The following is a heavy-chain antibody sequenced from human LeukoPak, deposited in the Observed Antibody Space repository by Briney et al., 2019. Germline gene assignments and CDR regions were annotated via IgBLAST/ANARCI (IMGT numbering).Heavy chain of an antibody. CDR3: AKDLYGDYGEYYFDY. CDR1: GFTFDDYA. Sequence: PGGSLRLSCAASGFTFDDYAMHWVRQAPGKGLEWVSGISWNSGSIGHADSVKGRFTISRDNAKNSLYLQMNSLRAEDTALYYCAKDLYGDYGEYYFDYWGQGTLVTVSS. V-gene: IGHV3-9*01. CDR2: ISWNSGSI. D-gene: IGHD4-17*01. J-gene: IGHJ4*02.